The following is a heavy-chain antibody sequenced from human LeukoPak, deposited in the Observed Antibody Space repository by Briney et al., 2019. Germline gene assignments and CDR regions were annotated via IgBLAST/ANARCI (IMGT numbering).Heavy chain of an antibody. CDR2: IKQDGSEK. Sequence: GGSLRLSCAASGFTFSSYWMSWVRQAPGKGLEWVANIKQDGSEKYYVDSVKGRFTISRDNAKNSLYLQMNSPRAEDTAVYYCAREGAAMTYLGCYYYYGMDVWGQGTTVTVSS. D-gene: IGHD5-18*01. J-gene: IGHJ6*02. CDR3: AREGAAMTYLGCYYYYGMDV. CDR1: GFTFSSYW. V-gene: IGHV3-7*03.